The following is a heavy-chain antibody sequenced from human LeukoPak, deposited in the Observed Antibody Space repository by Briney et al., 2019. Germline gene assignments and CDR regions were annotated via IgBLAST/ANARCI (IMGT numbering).Heavy chain of an antibody. CDR3: VRSPYYDSSLIVD. CDR1: GFTFSNYA. J-gene: IGHJ4*02. V-gene: IGHV3-23*01. Sequence: PGGSLRLSCAASGFTFSNYAMSWVRQAPGKGLEWVSTISGSGGSTYYADSVKGRFTFSRDNSKNTLYLQMNSLRADDTAVYYCVRSPYYDSSLIVDWGQGTLVTVSS. CDR2: ISGSGGST. D-gene: IGHD3-22*01.